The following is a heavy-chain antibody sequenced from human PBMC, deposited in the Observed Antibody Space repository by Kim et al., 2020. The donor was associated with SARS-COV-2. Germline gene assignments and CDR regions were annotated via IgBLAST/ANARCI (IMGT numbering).Heavy chain of an antibody. V-gene: IGHV3-21*01. J-gene: IGHJ4*02. CDR2: ISSSSSYI. CDR1: GFTFSSYS. D-gene: IGHD3-3*01. CDR3: AREGITIFGVRGSVDY. Sequence: GGSLRLSCAASGFTFSSYSMNWVRQAPGKGLEWVSSISSSSSYIYYADSVKGRFTISRDNAKNSLYLQMNSLRAEDTAVYYCAREGITIFGVRGSVDYWGQGTLVTVSS.